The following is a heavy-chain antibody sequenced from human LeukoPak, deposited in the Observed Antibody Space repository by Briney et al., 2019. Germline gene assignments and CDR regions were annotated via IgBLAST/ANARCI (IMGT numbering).Heavy chain of an antibody. CDR3: AEGNSPGISD. CDR1: GGSFSGYY. J-gene: IGHJ4*02. D-gene: IGHD3-10*01. Sequence: SEILSLTCAVYGGSFSGYYWSWIRQPPGKGLEWIGEINHSGSTNYNPSLKSRVTISVDTSKNQFSLKLSSVTAADTAVYYCAEGNSPGISDWGQGTLVTVSS. CDR2: INHSGST. V-gene: IGHV4-34*01.